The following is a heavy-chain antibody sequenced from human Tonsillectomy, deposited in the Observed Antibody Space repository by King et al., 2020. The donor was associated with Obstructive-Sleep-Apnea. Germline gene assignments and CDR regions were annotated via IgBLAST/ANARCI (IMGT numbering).Heavy chain of an antibody. Sequence: VQLQESGPGLVKPSETLSLSCTVSGGSIGSFYWSWIRQPPGKGLEWIGYIYDSGNTNYNPSLKSRVTISVDTSKNQFSLELNSVTAADTAVYYCARDSVEFGEYEFDYWGQGTLVTVSS. J-gene: IGHJ4*02. V-gene: IGHV4-59*01. CDR1: GGSIGSFY. D-gene: IGHD3-10*01. CDR2: IYDSGNT. CDR3: ARDSVEFGEYEFDY.